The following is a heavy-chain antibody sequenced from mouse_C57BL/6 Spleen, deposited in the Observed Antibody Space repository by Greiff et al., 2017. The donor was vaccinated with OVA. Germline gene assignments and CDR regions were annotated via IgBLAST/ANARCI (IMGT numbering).Heavy chain of an antibody. V-gene: IGHV1-74*01. CDR1: GYTFTSYW. Sequence: QVQLQQPGAELVKPGASVKVSCKASGYTFTSYWMHWVKQRPGQGLEWIGRIHPSDSDTNYNQKFKGKATLTVDTSSSTAYMQLSSLTSEDSAVYYGAITVYYGYDAWFAYWGQGTLVTVSA. CDR3: AITVYYGYDAWFAY. D-gene: IGHD2-2*01. CDR2: IHPSDSDT. J-gene: IGHJ3*01.